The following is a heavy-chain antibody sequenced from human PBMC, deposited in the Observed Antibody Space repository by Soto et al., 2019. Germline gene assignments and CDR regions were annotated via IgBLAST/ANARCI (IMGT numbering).Heavy chain of an antibody. D-gene: IGHD3-22*01. CDR1: GYSFTSYW. CDR2: IDPSDSYT. J-gene: IGHJ4*02. V-gene: IGHV5-10-1*01. Sequence: PGESLKISCKGSGYSFTSYWISWVRQMPGKGLEWMGRIDPSDSYTNYSPSFQGHVTISADKSISTAYLQWSSLKASDTAMYYCARNHYYDSSGYYYGGSDYWGQGTLVTVSS. CDR3: ARNHYYDSSGYYYGGSDY.